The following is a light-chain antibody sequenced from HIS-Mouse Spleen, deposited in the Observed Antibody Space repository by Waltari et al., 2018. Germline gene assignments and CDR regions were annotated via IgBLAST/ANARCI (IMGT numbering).Light chain of an antibody. Sequence: DIQLTQSPSFLSASLGDRVTITCRASQGISSYLAWYQQKPGKAPKLLIYAASTLQSGVPSRFSGSGSGTEFTLTISSLQPEDFATYYCQQLNSYPHTFGQGTKLEIK. V-gene: IGKV1-9*01. J-gene: IGKJ2*01. CDR3: QQLNSYPHT. CDR2: AAS. CDR1: QGISSY.